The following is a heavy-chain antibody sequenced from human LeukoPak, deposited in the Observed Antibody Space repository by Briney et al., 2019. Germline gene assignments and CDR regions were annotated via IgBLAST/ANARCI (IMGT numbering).Heavy chain of an antibody. Sequence: GASVKVSCKASGYTFTSYGISWVRQAPGQGLEWMGWISAYNGNTNYAQKLQGRVTMTTETSTSTAYMELRSLRSDDTAVYYCAMPRLGYCSGGSCSRSMDVWGQGTTVTVSS. J-gene: IGHJ6*02. D-gene: IGHD2-15*01. CDR2: ISAYNGNT. V-gene: IGHV1-18*01. CDR1: GYTFTSYG. CDR3: AMPRLGYCSGGSCSRSMDV.